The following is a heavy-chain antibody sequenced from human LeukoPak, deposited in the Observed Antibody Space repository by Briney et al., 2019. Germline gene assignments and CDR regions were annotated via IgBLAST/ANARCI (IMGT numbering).Heavy chain of an antibody. CDR2: INHSGST. Sequence: SQTLSLTCAVYGGSFSDYYWSWIRRPPGKGVEWIGEINHSGSTNYNPSLKSRVTISVDTSKNQFSLKLSSVTAADTAVYYCARGKQQLHWFDPWGQGTLVTV. V-gene: IGHV4-34*01. CDR1: GGSFSDYY. CDR3: ARGKQQLHWFDP. J-gene: IGHJ5*02. D-gene: IGHD6-13*01.